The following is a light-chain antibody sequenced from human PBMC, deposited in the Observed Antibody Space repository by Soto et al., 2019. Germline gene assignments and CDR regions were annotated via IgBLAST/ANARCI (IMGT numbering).Light chain of an antibody. Sequence: QAVVTQSPSASASLGASVKLTCTLSSGHSSYAIAWHQQQPDKGPRYLMKLNSDGSHSKGDGIPDRFSGSSSGAERHLTISSLQSEDEADYYCQTWGTATHDVVFGGGTKLTVL. V-gene: IGLV4-69*01. J-gene: IGLJ2*01. CDR3: QTWGTATHDVV. CDR1: SGHSSYA. CDR2: LNSDGSH.